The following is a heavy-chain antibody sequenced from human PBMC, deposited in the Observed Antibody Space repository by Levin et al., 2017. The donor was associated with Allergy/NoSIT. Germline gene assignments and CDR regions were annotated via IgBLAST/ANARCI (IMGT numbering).Heavy chain of an antibody. CDR2: ISYEGSNK. Sequence: GGSLRLSCAASGFTFNNYAMHWVRQAPGKGLEWVAVISYEGSNKYYADSVKGRFTISRDNSKNTLYLQMNSLRAEDTAVYYCAREGVTTVTSGSGYYYYYYYMDVWGKGTTVTVSS. J-gene: IGHJ6*03. CDR3: AREGVTTVTSGSGYYYYYYYMDV. CDR1: GFTFNNYA. D-gene: IGHD4-11*01. V-gene: IGHV3-30-3*01.